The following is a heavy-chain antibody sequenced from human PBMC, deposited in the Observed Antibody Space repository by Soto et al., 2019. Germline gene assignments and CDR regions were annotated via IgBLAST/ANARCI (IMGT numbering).Heavy chain of an antibody. V-gene: IGHV4-31*03. CDR2: ISYSGTT. D-gene: IGHD2-21*01. CDR3: ARLHIAPWGGWFDP. CDR1: GGSISSGDYY. J-gene: IGHJ5*02. Sequence: QVQLQESGPGLVKPSQTMSITCTVSGGSISSGDYYWSWIRLHPGKGLEWVGYISYSGTTHYNPSLKSRVTTSVDTSKNQFSLRLSSVTAADTAVYYCARLHIAPWGGWFDPWGQGTLVTVSS.